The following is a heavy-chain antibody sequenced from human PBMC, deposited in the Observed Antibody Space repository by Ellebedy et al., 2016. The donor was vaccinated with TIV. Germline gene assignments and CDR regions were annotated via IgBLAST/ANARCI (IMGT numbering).Heavy chain of an antibody. CDR3: AKKGPEGSFDF. CDR2: ISSSVGHI. CDR1: GFTFSTYS. V-gene: IGHV3-21*01. Sequence: GESLKISCAASGFTFSTYSMSWVRQAPGKGLEWVSSISSSVGHIYYADSVQGRFTISRDNAKNSLSLQMNSLRGEDTALYYCAKKGPEGSFDFWGLGTLVTVSS. J-gene: IGHJ4*02.